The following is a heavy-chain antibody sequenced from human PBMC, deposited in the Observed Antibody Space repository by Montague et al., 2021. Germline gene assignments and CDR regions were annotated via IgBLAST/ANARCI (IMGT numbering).Heavy chain of an antibody. CDR1: GFTFSSLW. J-gene: IGHJ5*02. D-gene: IGHD3-22*01. Sequence: SLRLSCAASGFTFSSLWMHWVRQAPGKGLEWVSSITGSGATTYYADSVKGRFTISRDNSENTLYLQMNNLRAEDTALYYCARGRDDSSGIGKVDHWGQGTLVTVSS. CDR3: ARGRDDSSGIGKVDH. V-gene: IGHV3-23*01. CDR2: ITGSGATT.